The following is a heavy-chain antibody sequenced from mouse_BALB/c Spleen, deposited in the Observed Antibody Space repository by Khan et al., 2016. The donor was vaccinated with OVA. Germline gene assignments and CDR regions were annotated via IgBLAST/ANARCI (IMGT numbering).Heavy chain of an antibody. Sequence: EVQVVESGGDLVKPGGSLKLSCATSGFTFSTYGMSWVRQTPDKRLEWVAAISSGGSYTYYPGSVKGRFTISRDNANNTLYLQMSSLKSEDTAIYYCTRIAYYYNSEGFAYWGQGTLVTVSA. CDR3: TRIAYYYNSEGFAY. CDR1: GFTFSTYG. CDR2: ISSGGSYT. V-gene: IGHV5-6*01. J-gene: IGHJ3*01. D-gene: IGHD1-1*01.